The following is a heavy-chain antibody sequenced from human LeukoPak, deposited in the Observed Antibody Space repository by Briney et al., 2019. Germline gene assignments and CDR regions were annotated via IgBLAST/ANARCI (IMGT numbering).Heavy chain of an antibody. CDR2: ISGSGSGGST. Sequence: GGSLRLSCAASGFTFSSYGMSWVRQAPGKGLEWVSGISGSGSGGSTYYADSVKGRFTISRDNSKNTLYLQMNSLRAEDTAVYYCAKDGYGMARQRGFFDYWGQGTLVTVSS. J-gene: IGHJ4*02. V-gene: IGHV3-23*01. CDR3: AKDGYGMARQRGFFDY. CDR1: GFTFSSYG. D-gene: IGHD5-24*01.